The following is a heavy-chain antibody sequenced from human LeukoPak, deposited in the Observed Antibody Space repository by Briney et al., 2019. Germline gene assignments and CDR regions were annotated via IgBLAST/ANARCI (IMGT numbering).Heavy chain of an antibody. V-gene: IGHV1-2*02. D-gene: IGHD6-19*01. Sequence: ASVKVSCKASGYTFTGYYMHWVRQAPGQGLEWMGWINPNSGGTNYAQKFQGRVTMTRDTSTSTVYMELSSLRSEDTAVYYCAREAVAAYGLDYWGQGTLVTVSS. CDR1: GYTFTGYY. J-gene: IGHJ4*02. CDR2: INPNSGGT. CDR3: AREAVAAYGLDY.